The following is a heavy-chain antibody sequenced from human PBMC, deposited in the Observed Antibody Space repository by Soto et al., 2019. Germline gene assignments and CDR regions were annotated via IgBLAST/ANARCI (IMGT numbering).Heavy chain of an antibody. Sequence: QVQLVQSGAEVKKPGSSVKVSCKITGGTFSRYSISWVRQAPGQGLEWMGGIVPIFGTRNYAQKFQDRVTITTDESATTAHMELSNLRSEDTAVYYCARPYEGGYSSNHHYYYALDVWGQGPAVTVSS. J-gene: IGHJ6*02. D-gene: IGHD3-22*01. V-gene: IGHV1-69*01. CDR1: GGTFSRYS. CDR3: ARPYEGGYSSNHHYYYALDV. CDR2: IVPIFGTR.